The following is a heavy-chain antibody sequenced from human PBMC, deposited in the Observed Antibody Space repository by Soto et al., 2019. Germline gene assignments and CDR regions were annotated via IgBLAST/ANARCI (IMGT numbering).Heavy chain of an antibody. J-gene: IGHJ4*02. V-gene: IGHV3-23*01. CDR3: SKDIAGSGWYEFYY. D-gene: IGHD6-19*01. Sequence: GGSLRLSCAASGFTFSNYAMSWVRQAPGKGLEWVSAIGGSGDWTYYADSVKGRFTISRDNRKNSLYLQMNSLRTEDTALYYCSKDIAGSGWYEFYYWGQGTQVTVSS. CDR2: IGGSGDWT. CDR1: GFTFSNYA.